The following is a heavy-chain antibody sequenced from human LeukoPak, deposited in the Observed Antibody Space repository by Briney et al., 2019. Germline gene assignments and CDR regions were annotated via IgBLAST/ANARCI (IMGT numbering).Heavy chain of an antibody. V-gene: IGHV3-30*02. Sequence: GGSLRLSCAASGFTFSSYGMHWGRPAPGKGLDWVAFIHHDGSNKYYADSVRGRFTISRDNSKNTLYLQMNSLRAEDTAVYFCAKGDKMLTWRRTYNRFDPWGQGTLVTVSS. D-gene: IGHD3-16*01. J-gene: IGHJ5*02. CDR2: IHHDGSNK. CDR3: AKGDKMLTWRRTYNRFDP. CDR1: GFTFSSYG.